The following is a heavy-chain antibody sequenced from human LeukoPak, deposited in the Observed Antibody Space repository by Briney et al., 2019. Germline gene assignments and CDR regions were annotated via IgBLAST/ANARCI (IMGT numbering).Heavy chain of an antibody. J-gene: IGHJ6*03. Sequence: PGRSLRLSCAASGFTFSSYGMHWVRQAPGKGLEWVANIKQDGSEKYYVDSVKGRFTISRDNAKNSLYLQMNSLRAEDTAVYYCARDLESYYYYYMDVWGKGTTVTVSS. CDR3: ARDLESYYYYYMDV. V-gene: IGHV3-7*01. CDR1: GFTFSSYG. CDR2: IKQDGSEK.